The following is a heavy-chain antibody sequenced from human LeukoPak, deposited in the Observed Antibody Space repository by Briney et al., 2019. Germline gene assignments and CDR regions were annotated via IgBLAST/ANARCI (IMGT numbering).Heavy chain of an antibody. CDR2: IWYDGSNR. J-gene: IGHJ4*02. CDR3: ARDQGTSVTAMVGGHFHY. Sequence: GGSLRLSCAASGFTFRGNGMHWVRQAPGKGLEWVAIIWYDGSNRYYADSVKGRFTLSRDNSKNTLFLQMHSLTAEDTDVYYYARDQGTSVTAMVGGHFHYWGPGTLVTVSS. CDR1: GFTFRGNG. V-gene: IGHV3-33*01. D-gene: IGHD4-17*01.